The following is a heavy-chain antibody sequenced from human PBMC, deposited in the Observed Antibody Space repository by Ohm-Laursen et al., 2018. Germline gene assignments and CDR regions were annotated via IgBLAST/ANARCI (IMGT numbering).Heavy chain of an antibody. J-gene: IGHJ4*02. D-gene: IGHD3-10*01. Sequence: SQTLSLTCSVSGGSISSYYWSWIRQPPGKGLEWIGYIYYSGITSYNPSLKSRVTISVDTSKNQFSLKLSSVTAADTAVYYCATTYYYGSYFDYWGQGTLVTVSS. V-gene: IGHV4-59*08. CDR3: ATTYYYGSYFDY. CDR1: GGSISSYY. CDR2: IYYSGIT.